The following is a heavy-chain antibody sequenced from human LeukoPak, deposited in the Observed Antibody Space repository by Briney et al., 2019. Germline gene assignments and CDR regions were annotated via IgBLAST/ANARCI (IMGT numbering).Heavy chain of an antibody. CDR3: ARDQIGDYYDSSGYYRNWFDP. D-gene: IGHD3-22*01. V-gene: IGHV3-30-3*01. Sequence: PGGSLRLSCAASGFTFSSYAMDWVRQAPGKGLEWVAFISYDGSNKYYADSVKGRFTISRDNSKNTLYLQMNSLRAEDTAVYYCARDQIGDYYDSSGYYRNWFDPWGQGTLVTVSS. CDR1: GFTFSSYA. CDR2: ISYDGSNK. J-gene: IGHJ5*02.